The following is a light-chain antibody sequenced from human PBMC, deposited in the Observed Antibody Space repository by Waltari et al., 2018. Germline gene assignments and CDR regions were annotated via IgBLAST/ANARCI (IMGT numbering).Light chain of an antibody. J-gene: IGLJ2*01. CDR2: AVS. CDR1: SSDVGNYKR. V-gene: IGLV2-23*02. CDR3: SSYAGSSKGV. Sequence: QSALTQPASVSGSPGQSITISCTGTSSDVGNYKRVSWYQQHPGKAPQLMIYAVSKRPSGVSYRFSGSKSGDMASLTISGLQPEDEAEYFCSSYAGSSKGVFGGGTKVTVL.